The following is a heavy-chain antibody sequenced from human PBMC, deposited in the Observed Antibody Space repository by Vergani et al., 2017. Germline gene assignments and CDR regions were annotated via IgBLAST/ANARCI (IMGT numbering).Heavy chain of an antibody. J-gene: IGHJ5*02. D-gene: IGHD6-13*01. CDR1: GGSISSSSYY. V-gene: IGHV4-39*07. Sequence: QVQLQESGPGLVKPSETLSLTCTVSGGSISSSSYYWGWIRQPPGKGLEWIGSIYYSGSTYYNPSLKSRVTISVDTSKNQFSLKLSSVTAADTAVYYCARDLGYSSFNWFDPWGQGTLVTVSS. CDR3: ARDLGYSSFNWFDP. CDR2: IYYSGST.